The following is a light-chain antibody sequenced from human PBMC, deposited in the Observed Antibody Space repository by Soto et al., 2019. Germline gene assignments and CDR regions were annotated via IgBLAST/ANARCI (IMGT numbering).Light chain of an antibody. Sequence: EIVMTQSPATLSVSPGERATLSCRARQSVSSNFAWYQQKPGQAPRLLIYGASTRATGIPARFSGSGSGTEFTLTISSLQSEDFAVYYCQQYNNWPPLTFGPGTKVDIK. CDR2: GAS. V-gene: IGKV3-15*01. J-gene: IGKJ3*01. CDR3: QQYNNWPPLT. CDR1: QSVSSN.